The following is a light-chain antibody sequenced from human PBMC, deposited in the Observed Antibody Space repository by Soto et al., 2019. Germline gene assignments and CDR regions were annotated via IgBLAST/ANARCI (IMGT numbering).Light chain of an antibody. CDR2: EVD. CDR1: SGDIGGYND. CDR3: ASYAGSDNYV. V-gene: IGLV2-8*01. J-gene: IGLJ1*01. Sequence: QSVLTPPPSASGSPGQSLTLSCTETSGDIGGYNDVSWFQQYPGKAPKLMIFEVDKRPSGVPDRFSGSKSGNTASLTVSGLRADDEADYYCASYAGSDNYVFGTGTKVTVL.